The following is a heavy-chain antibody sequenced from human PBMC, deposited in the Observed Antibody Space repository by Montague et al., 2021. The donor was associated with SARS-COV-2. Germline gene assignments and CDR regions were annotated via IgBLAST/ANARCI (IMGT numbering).Heavy chain of an antibody. J-gene: IGHJ4*02. Sequence: PALVKPTQTLTLTCTFSGFSLSTSGMCASWIRQPPGEALEWLALIDWDDDKYYSTSLKTRLTISKDTSKNQVVLTMTNMDPVDTATYYCARIRDYDILTGSYSGFDYWGQGTLVTVSS. CDR3: ARIRDYDILTGSYSGFDY. CDR2: IDWDDDK. D-gene: IGHD3-9*01. CDR1: GFSLSTSGMC. V-gene: IGHV2-70*01.